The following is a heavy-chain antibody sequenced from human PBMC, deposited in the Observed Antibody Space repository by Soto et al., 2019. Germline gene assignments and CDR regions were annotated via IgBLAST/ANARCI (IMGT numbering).Heavy chain of an antibody. J-gene: IGHJ6*02. D-gene: IGHD2-21*02. Sequence: QVQLQESGPGLVKPSQTLSLTCTVSGGSISSGGYYWSWIRQHPGKGLEWIGYIYYSGSTYYNPSLKSRVTISVDTSKNQFSLKLSSETAADTAVYYCARVCGGDCHYGMDVWGQGTTVTVSS. V-gene: IGHV4-31*03. CDR2: IYYSGST. CDR3: ARVCGGDCHYGMDV. CDR1: GGSISSGGYY.